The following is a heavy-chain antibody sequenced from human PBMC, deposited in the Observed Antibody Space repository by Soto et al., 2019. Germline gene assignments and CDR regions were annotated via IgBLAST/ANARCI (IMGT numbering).Heavy chain of an antibody. Sequence: VGSLRLSCAASGFTFSRYGMHWVRQPPGKGLEWVAVIWYDGTNKYYADSLKGRFTISRDNSKNTLYLQMDSLRVEDTAVYYCARGQFLVVDATGSWYFDYWGQGTLVTLSS. D-gene: IGHD3-22*01. J-gene: IGHJ4*02. CDR1: GFTFSRYG. CDR2: IWYDGTNK. V-gene: IGHV3-33*01. CDR3: ARGQFLVVDATGSWYFDY.